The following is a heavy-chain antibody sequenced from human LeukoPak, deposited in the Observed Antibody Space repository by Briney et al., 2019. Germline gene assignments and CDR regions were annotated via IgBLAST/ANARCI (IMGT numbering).Heavy chain of an antibody. CDR2: INSDGSST. CDR1: GFTLSNYW. CDR3: ARSSRGDAINFDY. D-gene: IGHD2-21*02. Sequence: GGSLRLSCAASGFTLSNYWMHWVRQAPGKGLVWVSRINSDGSSTTYADSVKGRFTISRDNAKNTLYLQMNSLRAEDAAVYYCARSSRGDAINFDYWGQGTLVTVSS. V-gene: IGHV3-74*01. J-gene: IGHJ4*02.